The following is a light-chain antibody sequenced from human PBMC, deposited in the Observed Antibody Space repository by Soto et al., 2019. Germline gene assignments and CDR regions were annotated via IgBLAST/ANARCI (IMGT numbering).Light chain of an antibody. V-gene: IGKV3-20*01. CDR1: QSITNNY. Sequence: ETVLTQSPGTLSLSPGERATLSCRASQSITNNYLAWYQQKPGQALRLPIYGASSRVTGIPDRFSGSGSGTDFTLTISSLEPEDFAVYYCQQYRTSPSTFGQGTRLEIK. CDR3: QQYRTSPST. J-gene: IGKJ5*01. CDR2: GAS.